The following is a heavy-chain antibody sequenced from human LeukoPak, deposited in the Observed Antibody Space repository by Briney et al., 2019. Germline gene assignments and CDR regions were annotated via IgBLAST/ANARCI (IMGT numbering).Heavy chain of an antibody. Sequence: PGGSLRLSCAASGFTFSSHSMNWVRQAPGKGLEWVSYISSSSSTIYYADSVKGRFTISRDNAKNSLYLQMNSLRAEDTALYHCARGPYSGGFDYWGQGTLVTVS. CDR3: ARGPYSGGFDY. CDR2: ISSSSSTI. D-gene: IGHD1-26*01. CDR1: GFTFSSHS. J-gene: IGHJ4*02. V-gene: IGHV3-48*01.